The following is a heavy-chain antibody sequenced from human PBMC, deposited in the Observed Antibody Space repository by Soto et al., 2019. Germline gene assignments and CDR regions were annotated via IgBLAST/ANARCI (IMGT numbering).Heavy chain of an antibody. CDR2: ISWNSGSI. V-gene: IGHV3-9*01. CDR1: GFTFDDYA. Sequence: HPGGSLRLSCAASGFTFDDYAMHWVRQAPGKGLEWVSGISWNSGSIGYADSVKGRFTISRDNAKNSLYLQMNSLRAEDTALYYCAKGAGTFGGGSAFDIWGQGTMVTVSS. D-gene: IGHD3-16*01. CDR3: AKGAGTFGGGSAFDI. J-gene: IGHJ3*02.